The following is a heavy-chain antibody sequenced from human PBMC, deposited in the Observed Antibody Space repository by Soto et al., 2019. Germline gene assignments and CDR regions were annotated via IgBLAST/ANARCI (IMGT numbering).Heavy chain of an antibody. J-gene: IGHJ4*02. V-gene: IGHV4-39*01. CDR2: IYYNGST. CDR1: GGSISSSSYY. CDR3: ARVFYDYVWGSYRYFDY. Sequence: PSETLSLTCTVSGGSISSSSYYWGWIRQPPGKGLGWIGSIYYNGSTYYNPSLKSRVTISVDTSKNQFSLKLSSVTAAGTAVYYCARVFYDYVWGSYRYFDYWGQGTLVTVSS. D-gene: IGHD3-16*02.